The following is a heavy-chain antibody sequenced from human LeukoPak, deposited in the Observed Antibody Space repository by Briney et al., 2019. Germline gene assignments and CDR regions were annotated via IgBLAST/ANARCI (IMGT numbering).Heavy chain of an antibody. V-gene: IGHV3-20*04. J-gene: IGHJ4*02. CDR1: GGTTGDYG. D-gene: IGHD6-13*01. CDR2: INWDGTNT. CDR3: VKDVSSNWYSFDY. Sequence: GGSLRLSCAASGGTTGDYGMSWVRQAPGKGLEWVSGINWDGTNTYYAESVKGRLTISRDSAEKSLYLQMNSLRDDDTAFYYCVKDVSSNWYSFDYWGQGTLVTVSS.